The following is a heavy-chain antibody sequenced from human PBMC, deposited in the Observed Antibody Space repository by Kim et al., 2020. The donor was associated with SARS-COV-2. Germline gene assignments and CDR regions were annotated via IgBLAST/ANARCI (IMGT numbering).Heavy chain of an antibody. Sequence: GGSLRLSCAASGFTFSSYAMHWVRQAPGKGLEWVAVISYDGSNKYYADSVKGRFTISRDNSKNTLYLQMNSLRAEDTAVYYCARDLITYYYDSSGSPFDYWGQGTLVTVSS. CDR1: GFTFSSYA. V-gene: IGHV3-30*04. CDR2: ISYDGSNK. J-gene: IGHJ4*02. D-gene: IGHD3-22*01. CDR3: ARDLITYYYDSSGSPFDY.